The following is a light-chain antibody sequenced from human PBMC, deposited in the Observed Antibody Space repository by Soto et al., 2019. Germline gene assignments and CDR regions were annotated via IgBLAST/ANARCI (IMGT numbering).Light chain of an antibody. V-gene: IGKV3-20*01. Sequence: EIVLTQSPGTLSLSPGERATLSCRASQRISSSYLAWYQQKPGQAPRLLIYGASSRATGIPDRFSGSGSGTDFTLTISRLEPEDFAVYYCQQYVSSTATFGQGTKVDIK. CDR2: GAS. CDR3: QQYVSSTAT. J-gene: IGKJ1*01. CDR1: QRISSSY.